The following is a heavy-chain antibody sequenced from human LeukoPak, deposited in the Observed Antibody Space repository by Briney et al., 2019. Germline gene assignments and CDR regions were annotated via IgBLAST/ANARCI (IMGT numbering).Heavy chain of an antibody. D-gene: IGHD2-15*01. CDR2: INHSGST. V-gene: IGHV4-34*01. CDR1: GGSLIGYY. J-gene: IGHJ1*01. Sequence: SETLSLTCAVHGGSLIGYYWSWIRQPPGKGLEWIGEINHSGSTNYNPSLKSRVTISVDTSKNQFSLKLSCVTAADTAVYYCARPYCSGGSCYSGLQHWGQGTLVTVSS. CDR3: ARPYCSGGSCYSGLQH.